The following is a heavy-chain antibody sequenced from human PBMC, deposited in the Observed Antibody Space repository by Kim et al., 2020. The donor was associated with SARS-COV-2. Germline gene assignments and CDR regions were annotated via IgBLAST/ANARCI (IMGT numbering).Heavy chain of an antibody. V-gene: IGHV3-53*01. J-gene: IGHJ3*02. CDR3: ARDGGRGDGYPDAFDI. Sequence: SVKGRFTISRDNSKNTLYLQMNSLRAEDTAVYYCARDGGRGDGYPDAFDIWGQGTMVTVSS. D-gene: IGHD5-12*01.